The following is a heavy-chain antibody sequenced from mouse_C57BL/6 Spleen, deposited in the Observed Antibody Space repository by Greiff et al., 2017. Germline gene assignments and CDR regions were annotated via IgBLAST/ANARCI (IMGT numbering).Heavy chain of an antibody. J-gene: IGHJ1*03. Sequence: QVQLQQSGAELVKPGASVKLSCKASGYTFTSYWMHWVKQRPGQGLEWIGMIHPNSGSTNYNEKFKSKATLTVDKSSSTAYMQLSSLTSEDSAVYYCARGGYGSSYRYWYFDVWGTGTTVTVSS. V-gene: IGHV1-64*01. CDR3: ARGGYGSSYRYWYFDV. CDR1: GYTFTSYW. D-gene: IGHD1-1*01. CDR2: IHPNSGST.